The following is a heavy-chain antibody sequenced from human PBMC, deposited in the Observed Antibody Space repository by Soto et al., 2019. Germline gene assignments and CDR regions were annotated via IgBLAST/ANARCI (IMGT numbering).Heavy chain of an antibody. CDR2: INPNSGGT. V-gene: IGHV1-2*04. D-gene: IGHD3-3*01. CDR1: GYTFTGYY. J-gene: IGHJ5*02. CDR3: ARGRRTIFGVVSNWFDT. Sequence: ASVKVSCKASGYTFTGYYMHWVRQAPGQGLEWMGWINPNSGGTNYAQKFQGWVTMTRDTSISTAYMELSRLRSDDTAVYYCARGRRTIFGVVSNWFDTWGQGTLVTVSS.